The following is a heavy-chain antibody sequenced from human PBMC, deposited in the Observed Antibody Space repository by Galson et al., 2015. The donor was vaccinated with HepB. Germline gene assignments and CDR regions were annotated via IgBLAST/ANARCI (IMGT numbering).Heavy chain of an antibody. CDR2: IQQDGSER. Sequence: GSLRLSCAASGFIFSTYWMNWVRQAPGRGLEWVAKIQQDGSERYYVDSVKGRFTISRDNAKNSLYLQMNSLRAEDTAVYYCARGYYAMDVWGQGTTVTVSS. CDR1: GFIFSTYW. J-gene: IGHJ6*02. CDR3: ARGYYAMDV. V-gene: IGHV3-7*03.